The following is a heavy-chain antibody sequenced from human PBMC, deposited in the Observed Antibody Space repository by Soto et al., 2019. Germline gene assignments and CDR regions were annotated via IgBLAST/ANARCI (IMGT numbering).Heavy chain of an antibody. Sequence: GASVKVCCEASVGTFQSSSISWVRQDPGQGLEWMGGIIPIFGTANYAQKFQGRVTITADESTSTAYMELSSLRSEDTAVYYCASTRDSSSWYRSFDYWGQGTLVTVSS. CDR1: VGTFQSSS. D-gene: IGHD6-13*01. CDR2: IIPIFGTA. V-gene: IGHV1-69*13. J-gene: IGHJ4*02. CDR3: ASTRDSSSWYRSFDY.